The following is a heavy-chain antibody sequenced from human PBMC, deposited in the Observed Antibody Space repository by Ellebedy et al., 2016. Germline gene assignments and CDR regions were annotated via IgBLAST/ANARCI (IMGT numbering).Heavy chain of an antibody. CDR1: GFTFSSYW. CDR3: AHIEGDYSNFY. Sequence: GESLKISCAASGFTFSSYWMSWVRQAPGKGLEWVSVIIASGGSTYYADSVKGRFTISRDNSKNTLYLQMNSLRAEDTAVYYCAHIEGDYSNFYWGQGTLVTVSS. V-gene: IGHV3-23*01. CDR2: IIASGGST. D-gene: IGHD4-11*01. J-gene: IGHJ4*02.